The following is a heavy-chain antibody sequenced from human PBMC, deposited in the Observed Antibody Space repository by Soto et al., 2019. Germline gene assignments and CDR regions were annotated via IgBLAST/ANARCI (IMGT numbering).Heavy chain of an antibody. V-gene: IGHV1-18*01. CDR2: ISAYNGNT. J-gene: IGHJ6*02. CDR1: GYTFTSYG. CDR3: ARDPNVGYSSGWYPSYGMDV. Sequence: ASVKGSCKASGYTFTSYGISWLRQAPGQGLEWMGWISAYNGNTNYAQKLQGRVTMTTDTSTSTAYMELRSLRSDDTAVYYCARDPNVGYSSGWYPSYGMDVWG. D-gene: IGHD6-19*01.